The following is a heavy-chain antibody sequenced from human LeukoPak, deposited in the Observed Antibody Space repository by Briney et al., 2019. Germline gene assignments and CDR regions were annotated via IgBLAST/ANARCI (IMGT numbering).Heavy chain of an antibody. Sequence: NPSETLSLTCTVSGGPISNYYWSWIRQPPGKGLEWIGYIYYSGSTNYNPSLKSRVTISVDTSKNQFSLKLSSVTAEDTAVYYCARNSVAMHDYWGQGTLVTVSS. D-gene: IGHD2-21*01. CDR2: IYYSGST. J-gene: IGHJ4*02. CDR1: GGPISNYY. V-gene: IGHV4-59*08. CDR3: ARNSVAMHDY.